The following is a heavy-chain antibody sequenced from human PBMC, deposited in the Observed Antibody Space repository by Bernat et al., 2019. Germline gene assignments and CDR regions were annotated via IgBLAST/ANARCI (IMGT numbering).Heavy chain of an antibody. D-gene: IGHD3-16*01. CDR1: GYTFTTYG. J-gene: IGHJ4*02. CDR2: ISAYNGHT. V-gene: IGHV1-18*01. Sequence: QLVQSGPEVKKPGASVKVSCKASGYTFTTYGITWVRQAPGQGLEWMGWISAYNGHTDYTQKLQGRVTMTTDRSPSTAYMELVSLRFDDTAICYCARLVPSWGAVPFDSWGQGALVTVSS. CDR3: ARLVPSWGAVPFDS.